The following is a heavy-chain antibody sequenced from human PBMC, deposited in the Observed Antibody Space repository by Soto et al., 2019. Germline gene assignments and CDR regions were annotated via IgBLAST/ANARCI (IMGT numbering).Heavy chain of an antibody. Sequence: EVQLLESGGGLVQPGGSQRLSCAASGFTFSSYAMSWVRQGPGKGLEWVTLISGSGGVTDYADPVKGRFTVSRDNSKNTMYLELNSLTAGDTAIYYCAKIHSGSSEDAFDVWGQGTVVTVSS. J-gene: IGHJ3*01. D-gene: IGHD6-19*01. V-gene: IGHV3-23*01. CDR1: GFTFSSYA. CDR3: AKIHSGSSEDAFDV. CDR2: ISGSGGVT.